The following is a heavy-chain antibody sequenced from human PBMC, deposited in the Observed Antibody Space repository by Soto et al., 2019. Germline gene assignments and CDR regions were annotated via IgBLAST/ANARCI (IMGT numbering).Heavy chain of an antibody. Sequence: SETLSLTCAVYCGSFSGYYWSWIRQPPGKGLEWIGEINHSDSTKYNPSLKSRVTISEDTSKNQLSLKLSSVTAADTAVYYCARLYGSRGPFDYWGQGTLVAVS. V-gene: IGHV4-34*01. CDR1: CGSFSGYY. J-gene: IGHJ4*02. D-gene: IGHD6-13*01. CDR2: INHSDST. CDR3: ARLYGSRGPFDY.